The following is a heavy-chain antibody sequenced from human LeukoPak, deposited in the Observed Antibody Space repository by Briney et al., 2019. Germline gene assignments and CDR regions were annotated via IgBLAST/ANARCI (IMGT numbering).Heavy chain of an antibody. CDR3: ARDDFGGYGKLNDY. CDR2: IYTSGST. CDR1: GGSISSGSYY. V-gene: IGHV4-61*02. J-gene: IGHJ4*02. Sequence: PSETLSLTCTVSGGSISSGSYYWSWIRQPAGKGLEWIGRIYTSGSTNYNPSLKSRVTMSVDTSKNQFSLKLSSVTAADTAVYYCARDDFGGYGKLNDYWGQGTLVTVSS. D-gene: IGHD5-18*01.